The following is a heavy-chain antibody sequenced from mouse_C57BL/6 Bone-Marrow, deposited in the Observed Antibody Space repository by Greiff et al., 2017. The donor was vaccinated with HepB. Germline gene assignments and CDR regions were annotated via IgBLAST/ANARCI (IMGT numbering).Heavy chain of an antibody. V-gene: IGHV1-54*01. CDR3: AREGIYYDYDSWFAY. D-gene: IGHD2-4*01. CDR1: GYAFTNYL. J-gene: IGHJ3*01. CDR2: INPGSGGT. Sequence: VQLQQSGAELVRPGTSVKVSCKASGYAFTNYLIEWVKQRPGQGLEWIGVINPGSGGTNYNEKFKGKATLTADKSSSTAYMQLSSLTSEDSAVYFCAREGIYYDYDSWFAYWGQGTLVTVSA.